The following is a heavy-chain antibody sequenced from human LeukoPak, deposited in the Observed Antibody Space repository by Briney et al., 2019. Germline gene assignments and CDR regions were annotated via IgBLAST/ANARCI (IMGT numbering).Heavy chain of an antibody. Sequence: SVKVSCKASGGTFSSYAISWVRQAPGQGLEWMGGVIPIFGTANYAQKFQGRVTITTDESTSTAYMGLSSLRSEDTAVYYCARSVPAGDWFDPWGQGTLVTVSS. CDR1: GGTFSSYA. V-gene: IGHV1-69*05. CDR3: ARSVPAGDWFDP. J-gene: IGHJ5*02. CDR2: VIPIFGTA. D-gene: IGHD2-2*01.